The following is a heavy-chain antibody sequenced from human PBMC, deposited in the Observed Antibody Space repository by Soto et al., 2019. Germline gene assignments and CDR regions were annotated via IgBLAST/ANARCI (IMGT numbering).Heavy chain of an antibody. CDR1: GGSITSGGYY. D-gene: IGHD3-10*01. CDR3: ERGVWLGNLSPLY. Sequence: SETLSLTCSVSGGSITSGGYYWSWIRQHPGKGLEWIGYVSYDGSTDYNSSLKSRVIISVDTSKNQFSLRLSAVTAADTAVYFCERGVWLGNLSPLYWGKETLVT. J-gene: IGHJ4*02. CDR2: VSYDGST. V-gene: IGHV4-31*03.